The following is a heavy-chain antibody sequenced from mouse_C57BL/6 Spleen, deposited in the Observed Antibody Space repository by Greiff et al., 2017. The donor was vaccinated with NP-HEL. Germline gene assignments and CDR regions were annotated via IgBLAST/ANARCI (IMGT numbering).Heavy chain of an antibody. CDR2: IYPGSGST. V-gene: IGHV1-55*01. CDR3: AREFYGSHAY. D-gene: IGHD2-1*01. J-gene: IGHJ3*01. Sequence: VQLQQPGAELVKPGASVTMSCKASGYTFTSYWLTWVKQRPGQGLEWIGDIYPGSGSTNYNEKFKSKATLTVDTSSSAAYMQLSRLTCEESSVYYCAREFYGSHAYWGQGTLVTVSA. CDR1: GYTFTSYW.